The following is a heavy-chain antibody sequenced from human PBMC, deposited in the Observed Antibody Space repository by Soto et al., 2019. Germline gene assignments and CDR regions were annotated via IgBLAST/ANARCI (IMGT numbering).Heavy chain of an antibody. CDR1: GGSFSGYY. D-gene: IGHD5-18*01. CDR3: ARGLRGYSYGYLYFDY. V-gene: IGHV4-34*01. J-gene: IGHJ4*02. CDR2: INHSGST. Sequence: SETLSLTCAVYGGSFSGYYWSWIRQPPGKGLEWIGEINHSGSTNYNPSLKSRVTISVDTSKNQFSLKLSSVTAADTAVYYCARGLRGYSYGYLYFDYWGQGTLVTVSS.